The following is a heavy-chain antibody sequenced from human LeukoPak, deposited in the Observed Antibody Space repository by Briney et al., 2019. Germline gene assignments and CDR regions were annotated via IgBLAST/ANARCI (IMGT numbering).Heavy chain of an antibody. Sequence: ASVKVSCKASGGTFSSYAISWVRQAPGQGLEWMGGIIPIFGTANYAQKFQGRVTITTDESTSTAYMELSSLRSEDTAVYYCASGTIYLWFGELYYYMDVWGKRTTVTVSS. D-gene: IGHD3-10*01. CDR1: GGTFSSYA. CDR2: IIPIFGTA. V-gene: IGHV1-69*05. CDR3: ASGTIYLWFGELYYYMDV. J-gene: IGHJ6*03.